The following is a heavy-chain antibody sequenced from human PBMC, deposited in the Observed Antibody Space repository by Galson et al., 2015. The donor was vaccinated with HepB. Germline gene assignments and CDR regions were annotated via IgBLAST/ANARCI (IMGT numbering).Heavy chain of an antibody. CDR1: GFTFSSYW. V-gene: IGHV3-7*01. CDR3: ARDWGHDYGDYGCFDY. Sequence: SLRLSCAASGFTFSSYWMSWVRQAPGKGLEWVANIKQDGSEKYYVDSVKGRFTISRDNAKNSLYLQMNSLRAEDTAVYYCARDWGHDYGDYGCFDYWGQGTLVTVSS. J-gene: IGHJ4*02. CDR2: IKQDGSEK. D-gene: IGHD4-17*01.